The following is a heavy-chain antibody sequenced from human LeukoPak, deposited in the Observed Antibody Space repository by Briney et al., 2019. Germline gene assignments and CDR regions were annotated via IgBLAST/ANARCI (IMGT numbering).Heavy chain of an antibody. J-gene: IGHJ6*03. CDR2: ISAYNGNT. Sequence: ASVNVSCKASGYTFTSYGISWVRQAPGQGLEWMGWISAYNGNTNYAQKLQGRVTMTTDTSTSTAYMELGSLRSDDTAVYYCARDQNYDFWSGYYPYYYYYMDVWGKGTTVTVSS. CDR3: ARDQNYDFWSGYYPYYYYYMDV. V-gene: IGHV1-18*01. D-gene: IGHD3-3*01. CDR1: GYTFTSYG.